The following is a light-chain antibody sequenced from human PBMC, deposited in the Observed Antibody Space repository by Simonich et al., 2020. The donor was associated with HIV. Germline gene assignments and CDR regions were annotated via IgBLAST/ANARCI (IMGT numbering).Light chain of an antibody. J-gene: IGKJ2*01. CDR1: QSISSW. Sequence: DIQMTQSPSSLSASVGDRDTITCRASQSISSWLAWYQQKPGKAPKRLIYKASSLERWVPSRFRGSGSGTEFTLTISSLQPDDFATYYCQQYNSYSYTFGQGTKLEIK. CDR3: QQYNSYSYT. CDR2: KAS. V-gene: IGKV1-5*03.